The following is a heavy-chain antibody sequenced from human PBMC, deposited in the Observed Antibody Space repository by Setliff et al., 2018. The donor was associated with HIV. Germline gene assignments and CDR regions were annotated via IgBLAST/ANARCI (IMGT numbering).Heavy chain of an antibody. J-gene: IGHJ4*02. V-gene: IGHV4-4*02. CDR3: ARGMRLGAEKYYDY. CDR1: GGSISSSNW. D-gene: IGHD3-16*01. Sequence: SETLSLTCAVSGGSISSSNWWTWVRQPPGKGLEWVGEIYHSGSANYNPSLKSRVTISKDKSKKQFSLTVNSVTAADTAVYYCARGMRLGAEKYYDYWGQGGLVTVSS. CDR2: IYHSGSA.